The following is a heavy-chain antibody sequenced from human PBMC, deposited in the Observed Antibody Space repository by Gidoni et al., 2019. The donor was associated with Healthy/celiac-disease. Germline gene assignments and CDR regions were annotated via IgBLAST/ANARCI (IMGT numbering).Heavy chain of an antibody. V-gene: IGHV4-39*01. CDR2: IYYRGST. CDR3: ARRKRYCTNGVCYSRDNWFDP. J-gene: IGHJ5*02. CDR1: GGSISSSRYS. D-gene: IGHD2-8*01. Sequence: QLQLQESGPGLVTPSETLSLTCTVSGGSISSSRYSWGWIRQPPGKGLAWIGSIYYRGSTYYNPSLKSRVTISVDTSKNQFSLKLSSVTAADTAVYYCARRKRYCTNGVCYSRDNWFDPWGQGTLVTVSS.